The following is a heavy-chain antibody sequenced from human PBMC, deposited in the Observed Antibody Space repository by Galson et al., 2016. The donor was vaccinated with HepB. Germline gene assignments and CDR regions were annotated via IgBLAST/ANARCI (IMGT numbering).Heavy chain of an antibody. D-gene: IGHD5-12*01. CDR3: AKESSTGYDGPRHFDS. Sequence: SLRLSCAASGFIFSDFAMNWVRQAPGKGLEWVSTFTGSSRGHTPYYADSVRGRFSVSRDDSTNTLYLQMNNLRVEDTAIYYCAKESSTGYDGPRHFDSWGQGNVVIVSS. V-gene: IGHV3-23*01. CDR2: FTGSSRGHTP. J-gene: IGHJ4*02. CDR1: GFIFSDFA.